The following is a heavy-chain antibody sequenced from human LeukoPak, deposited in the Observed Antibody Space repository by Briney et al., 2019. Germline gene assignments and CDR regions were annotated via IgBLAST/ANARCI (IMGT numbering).Heavy chain of an antibody. CDR3: ARAFYFDY. J-gene: IGHJ4*02. CDR2: IYYSGST. Sequence: SETLSLTCTVSGGSISSYYWSWIRQPPGKGLEWIGYIYYSGSTSYNPSLKSRVTISVDTSKNQFSLKLSSVTAADTAMYYCARAFYFDYWGQGTLVTVSS. V-gene: IGHV4-59*01. CDR1: GGSISSYY.